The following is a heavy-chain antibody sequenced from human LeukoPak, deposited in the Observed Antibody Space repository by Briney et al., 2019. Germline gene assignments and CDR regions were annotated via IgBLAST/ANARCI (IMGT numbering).Heavy chain of an antibody. CDR1: GGSFSGYY. Sequence: SETLSLTCAVYGGSFSGYYWSWIRQPPGKGLEWIGEINHSGSTNYNPSLKSRVTISVDTSKNQFPLKLSSVTAADTAVYYCAREKFIVGATTDYWGQGTLVTVSS. CDR2: INHSGST. J-gene: IGHJ4*02. V-gene: IGHV4-34*01. D-gene: IGHD1-26*01. CDR3: AREKFIVGATTDY.